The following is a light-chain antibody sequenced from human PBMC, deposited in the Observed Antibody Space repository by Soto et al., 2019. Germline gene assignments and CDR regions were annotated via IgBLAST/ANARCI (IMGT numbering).Light chain of an antibody. J-gene: IGKJ4*01. CDR2: LGS. Sequence: DIVMTQSPLSLPVSPGEPASISCRSSQSLLYSNGYNYLDWYLQKPGQSPQLLIYLGSNRASGVLDMFSGSGSGTYFTLKISRVEAEDVGVYYCMQALHTPLTFGGGTKVELK. V-gene: IGKV2-28*01. CDR3: MQALHTPLT. CDR1: QSLLYSNGYNY.